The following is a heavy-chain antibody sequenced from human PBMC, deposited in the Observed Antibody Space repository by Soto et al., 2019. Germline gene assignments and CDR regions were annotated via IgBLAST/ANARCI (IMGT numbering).Heavy chain of an antibody. Sequence: LRLSCAASGFTVSSNYMSWVRQAPGKGLEWVSVIYSGGSTYYADSVKGRFTISRDNSENTLYLQMNSLRAEDTAVYYCARVFGELPDYWGQGTLVTVSS. CDR1: GFTVSSNY. CDR2: IYSGGST. V-gene: IGHV3-66*01. J-gene: IGHJ4*02. CDR3: ARVFGELPDY. D-gene: IGHD3-10*02.